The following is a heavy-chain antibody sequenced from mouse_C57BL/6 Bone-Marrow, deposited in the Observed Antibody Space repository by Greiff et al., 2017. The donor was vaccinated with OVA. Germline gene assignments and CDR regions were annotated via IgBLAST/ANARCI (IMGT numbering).Heavy chain of an antibody. J-gene: IGHJ4*01. Sequence: VQRVESGAELARPGASVKLSCKASGYTFTSYGISWVKQRTGQGLEWIGEIYPRSGNTYYNEKFKGKATLTADKSSSTAYMELRSLTSEDSAVYFCAREYYGSFYAMDYWGQGTSVTVSS. CDR3: AREYYGSFYAMDY. CDR1: GYTFTSYG. D-gene: IGHD1-1*01. CDR2: IYPRSGNT. V-gene: IGHV1-81*01.